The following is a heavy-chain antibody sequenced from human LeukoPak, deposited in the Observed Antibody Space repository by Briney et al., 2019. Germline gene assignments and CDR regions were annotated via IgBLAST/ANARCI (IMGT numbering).Heavy chain of an antibody. CDR1: GFTFSSYI. Sequence: GGSLRLSCAASGFTFSSYIMNWVRQAPGKGLEWVSSISSSSSYIYYADSVKGRFTISRDNAKNSLYLQMNSLRAEDTAVYYCARDGGIAAAHVAEYFQHWGQGTLVTVSS. CDR3: ARDGGIAAAHVAEYFQH. V-gene: IGHV3-21*01. J-gene: IGHJ1*01. CDR2: ISSSSSYI. D-gene: IGHD6-13*01.